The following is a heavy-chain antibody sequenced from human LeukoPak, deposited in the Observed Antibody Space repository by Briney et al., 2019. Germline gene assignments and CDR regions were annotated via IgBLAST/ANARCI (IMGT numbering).Heavy chain of an antibody. CDR2: MNPNSGNT. Sequence: TSVKVSCKASGYTFTSYDINWVRQATGQGLEWMGWMNPNSGNTGYAQKFQGRVTMTRNTSISTAYMELSSLRSEDTAVYYCARAPSITGTTPPGYWGQGTLVTVSS. V-gene: IGHV1-8*01. CDR3: ARAPSITGTTPPGY. J-gene: IGHJ4*02. D-gene: IGHD1-7*01. CDR1: GYTFTSYD.